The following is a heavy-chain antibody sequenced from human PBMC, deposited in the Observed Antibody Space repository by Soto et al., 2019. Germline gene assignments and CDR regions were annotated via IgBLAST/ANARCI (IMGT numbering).Heavy chain of an antibody. Sequence: QVQLVQSGAEVKKPGASVKVSCKASGYTFTSYGISWVRQAPGQGLEWMGWISAYNGNTNYAQKLQGRVTMTTDTPTSTADRELRSLRSGDTAVYYGGRGEGRGWELAGGRDYWGQGTLVTVSS. J-gene: IGHJ4*02. D-gene: IGHD1-26*01. CDR1: GYTFTSYG. CDR3: GRGEGRGWELAGGRDY. V-gene: IGHV1-18*01. CDR2: ISAYNGNT.